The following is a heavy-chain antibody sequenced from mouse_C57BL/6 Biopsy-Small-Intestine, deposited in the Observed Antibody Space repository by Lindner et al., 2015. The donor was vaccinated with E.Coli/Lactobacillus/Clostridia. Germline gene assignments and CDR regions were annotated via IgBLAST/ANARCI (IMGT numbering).Heavy chain of an antibody. V-gene: IGHV14-2*01. D-gene: IGHD1-1*01. CDR1: GFNIRDYY. J-gene: IGHJ2*01. Sequence: VQLQESGADLVKPGASVKLSCTASGFNIRDYYIHWVKQKTDQGLEWIGRIDPGDGESKYAPKFQDKATITADXSSNTAYLQLSSLTSEASAVYYCAREFITTLGYYFDYWGHGTTLTVSS. CDR2: IDPGDGES. CDR3: AREFITTLGYYFDY.